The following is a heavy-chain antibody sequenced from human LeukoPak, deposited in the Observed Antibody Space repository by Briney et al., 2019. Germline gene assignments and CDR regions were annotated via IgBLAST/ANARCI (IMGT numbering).Heavy chain of an antibody. D-gene: IGHD3-22*01. J-gene: IGHJ4*02. CDR3: ARLGSYYYDSSGYYFYYFDY. Sequence: ASVKVSCKASGYTFTSYDINWVRQAPGQGLEWMGWMNPNSGNTGYAQKFQGRVTMTRNTSISTAYMELSSLRSEDTAVYYCARLGSYYYDSSGYYFYYFDYWGQGTLVTVSS. CDR1: GYTFTSYD. V-gene: IGHV1-8*01. CDR2: MNPNSGNT.